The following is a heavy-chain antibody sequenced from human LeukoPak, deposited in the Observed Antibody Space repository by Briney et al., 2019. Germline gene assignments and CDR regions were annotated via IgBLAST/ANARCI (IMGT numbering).Heavy chain of an antibody. V-gene: IGHV3-48*03. CDR2: ISTSGNTR. Sequence: GGSLRLSCAASGFTFSSYEMNWVRQAPGKGLEWVSYISTSGNTRYYADSVKGRFTISRDNAKNSLYLQMNSLRAEDTAVYYCARSGYINPVDYWGQGTLVTVSS. D-gene: IGHD5-12*01. J-gene: IGHJ4*02. CDR3: ARSGYINPVDY. CDR1: GFTFSSYE.